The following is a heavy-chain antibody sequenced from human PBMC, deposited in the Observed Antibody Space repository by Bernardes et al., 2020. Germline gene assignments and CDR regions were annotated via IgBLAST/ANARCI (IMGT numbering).Heavy chain of an antibody. CDR1: SYG. CDR2: ITDTGGGT. V-gene: IGHV3-23*01. J-gene: IGHJ6*03. D-gene: IGHD2-15*01. CDR3: AKGAWYCSGSSCPRILGYTYYYMDV. Sequence: GGSLRLSCAASSYGMNWVRQAPGKGLEWVSFITDTGGGTLYADSVKGRFTVSRDISRNTVYLQMSSLRVEDTAVYYCAKGAWYCSGSSCPRILGYTYYYMDVWGKETTVTVSS.